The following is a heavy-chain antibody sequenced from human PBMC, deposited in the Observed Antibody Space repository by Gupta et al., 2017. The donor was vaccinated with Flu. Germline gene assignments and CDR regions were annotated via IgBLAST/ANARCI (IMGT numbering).Heavy chain of an antibody. J-gene: IGHJ5*02. CDR1: GFTGSSYY. D-gene: IGHD3-16*01. V-gene: IGHV3-66*02. Sequence: EVQLVESGGGLVQPGGSLRLSCAASGFTGSSYYMSWVRPAPGKGLEWVSVIYSGGSTYYADSVEGRFTISRDNSKNTLYLQMNSLRAEDTAVYYCARVNYDYVWGSYQKYGWFDPWGQGTLVTVSS. CDR3: ARVNYDYVWGSYQKYGWFDP. CDR2: IYSGGST.